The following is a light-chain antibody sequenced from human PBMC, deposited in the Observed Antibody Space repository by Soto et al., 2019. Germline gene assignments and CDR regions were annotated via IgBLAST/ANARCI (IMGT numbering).Light chain of an antibody. V-gene: IGKV3-15*01. CDR1: QSVSDR. J-gene: IGKJ1*01. CDR3: QQYADLPKP. Sequence: EIGMTQSPDTLSVSTGERASLSCRTSQSVSDRVVWYQQKSGQAPSLLIYAASTRAAGVPARFSGSGSGTEFTLTSSRVQSEDFAVYFCQQYADLPKPFGQGTKVDIK. CDR2: AAS.